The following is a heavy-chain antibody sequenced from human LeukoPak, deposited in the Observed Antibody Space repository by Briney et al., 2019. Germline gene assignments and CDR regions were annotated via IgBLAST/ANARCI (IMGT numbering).Heavy chain of an antibody. J-gene: IGHJ4*02. D-gene: IGHD1-26*01. V-gene: IGHV4-34*01. CDR3: VVGARGYFDY. CDR1: GGSFSGYY. Sequence: SETLSLTCAVYGGSFSGYYWSWIRQPPGKGLEWIGEINHSGSTNYNPSLKSRVTISVDTSKNQFSLKLSSVTAADTAVYYCVVGARGYFDYWGQGTLVTVFS. CDR2: INHSGST.